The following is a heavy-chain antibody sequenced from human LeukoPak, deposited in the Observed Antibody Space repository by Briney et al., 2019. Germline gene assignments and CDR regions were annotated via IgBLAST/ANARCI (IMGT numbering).Heavy chain of an antibody. CDR1: GFTFSSYA. Sequence: GGSLTLSCAASGFTFSSYAMTWVRQAPGKGLEWVSGISGSGGNTYYTDSVRGRLSISRDNSKNTLYLQVNSLRAEDTAVYYCAREGFSRGYYQYYYMDVWGKGTTVTVSS. CDR3: AREGFSRGYYQYYYMDV. V-gene: IGHV3-23*01. J-gene: IGHJ6*03. CDR2: ISGSGGNT. D-gene: IGHD6-13*01.